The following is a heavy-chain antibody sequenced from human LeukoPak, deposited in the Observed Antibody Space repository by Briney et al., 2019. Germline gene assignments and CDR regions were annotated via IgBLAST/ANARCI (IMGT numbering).Heavy chain of an antibody. CDR2: TFAGGST. CDR3: ARDRGVLTGMDV. V-gene: IGHV3-66*02. D-gene: IGHD3-10*01. J-gene: IGHJ6*02. Sequence: GGSLRLSCEVSGFSVSNNYMNWVRQAPGKGLEWVSATFAGGSTHYADSVKGRFTISRDTSKNTLYLQMNSLRAEDTAVYYCARDRGVLTGMDVWGQGTTVTVSS. CDR1: GFSVSNNY.